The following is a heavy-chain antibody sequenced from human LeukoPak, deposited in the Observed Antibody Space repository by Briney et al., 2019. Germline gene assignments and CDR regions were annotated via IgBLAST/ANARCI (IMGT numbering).Heavy chain of an antibody. D-gene: IGHD2-15*01. CDR3: AMSPPSGAWFDP. CDR2: IYDSGST. CDR1: GGSITSDY. V-gene: IGHV4-4*09. J-gene: IGHJ5*02. Sequence: SETLSLTCSVSGGSITSDYWSWIRQSPGKGLEWIGFIYDSGSTIYNPSLKSRVTISVDTSKNQFSLKLRSVTAADTAIYYCAMSPPSGAWFDPWGQGTLVTVSS.